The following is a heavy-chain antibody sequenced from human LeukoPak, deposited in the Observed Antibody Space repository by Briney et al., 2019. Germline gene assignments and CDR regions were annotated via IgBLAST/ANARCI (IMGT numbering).Heavy chain of an antibody. Sequence: RSGGSLRLSCAASGFTFSSYAMHWVRQAPGKGLEWVAVISYDGSNKYYADSVKGRFTISRDNSKNTLYLQMNSLRAEDTAVYYCARDTLSSWAEYYFDYWGQGTLVTVSS. CDR3: ARDTLSSWAEYYFDY. D-gene: IGHD6-13*01. CDR2: ISYDGSNK. V-gene: IGHV3-30*04. CDR1: GFTFSSYA. J-gene: IGHJ4*02.